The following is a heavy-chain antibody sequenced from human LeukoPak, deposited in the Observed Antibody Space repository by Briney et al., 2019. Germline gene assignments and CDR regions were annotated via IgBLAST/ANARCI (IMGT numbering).Heavy chain of an antibody. CDR2: INPNSGGT. Sequence: GASVTVSCKASVYTFTGYYMHWVRQAPGQGLGWMGWINPNSGGTNYAQKFQGRVTMTRDTSISTAYMELSRLRSDDTAVYYCGRDRSSSSWYSYWGQGALVTVSS. J-gene: IGHJ4*02. CDR3: GRDRSSSSWYSY. D-gene: IGHD6-13*01. V-gene: IGHV1-2*02. CDR1: VYTFTGYY.